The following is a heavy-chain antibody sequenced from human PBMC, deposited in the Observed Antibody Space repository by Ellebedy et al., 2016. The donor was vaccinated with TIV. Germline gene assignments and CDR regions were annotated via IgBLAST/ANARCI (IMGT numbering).Heavy chain of an antibody. CDR3: ATSRARVY. Sequence: GESLKISCAASGFTFNTYSMNWVRQAPGKGLEWVSSISSSGSYLYYADSVKGRFTISRDNAKNSLYLQMNSLRVDDTAVYYCATSRARVYWGQGTLVTVSS. J-gene: IGHJ4*02. CDR1: GFTFNTYS. CDR2: ISSSGSYL. V-gene: IGHV3-21*01.